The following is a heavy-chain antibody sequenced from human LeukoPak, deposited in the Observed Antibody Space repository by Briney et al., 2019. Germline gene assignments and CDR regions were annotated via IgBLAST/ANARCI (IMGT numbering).Heavy chain of an antibody. V-gene: IGHV5-10-1*01. J-gene: IGHJ4*02. Sequence: GESLKISCKGSGYTYTNYWISWVRRMPGKRLEWMGRIDPSDSYTNYNPSFRGHITISADKSGSTAYLHWSSLKASDTAMYFCARQYSGYDYYFDYWGQGILVTVSS. CDR3: ARQYSGYDYYFDY. CDR1: GYTYTNYW. CDR2: IDPSDSYT. D-gene: IGHD5-12*01.